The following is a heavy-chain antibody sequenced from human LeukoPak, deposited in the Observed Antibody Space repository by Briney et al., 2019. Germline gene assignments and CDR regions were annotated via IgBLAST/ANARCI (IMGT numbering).Heavy chain of an antibody. Sequence: SETLSLTCTVSGYSISSGYYWGWIRQPPGKGLEWIGSIYHSGSTYYNPSPKSRVTISVDTSKNQFSLKLSSVTAADTAVYYCAREDSGSSTWRLDYWGQGTLVTVSS. CDR3: AREDSGSSTWRLDY. J-gene: IGHJ4*02. CDR1: GYSISSGYY. V-gene: IGHV4-38-2*02. CDR2: IYHSGST. D-gene: IGHD1-26*01.